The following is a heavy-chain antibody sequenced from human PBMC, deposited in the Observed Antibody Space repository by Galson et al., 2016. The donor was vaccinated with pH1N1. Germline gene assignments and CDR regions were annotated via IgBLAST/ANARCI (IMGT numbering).Heavy chain of an antibody. Sequence: SLRLSCAASGFPFSHYYMGWIRQAPGKGLEWISYISGSDTTIYYADSVRGRFTISRDNAQNSLYLNMNSLRAEDTAVYYCARDHFGWAFDVWGQGTMVTVSP. D-gene: IGHD3-10*01. CDR2: ISGSDTTI. CDR1: GFPFSHYY. V-gene: IGHV3-11*01. CDR3: ARDHFGWAFDV. J-gene: IGHJ3*01.